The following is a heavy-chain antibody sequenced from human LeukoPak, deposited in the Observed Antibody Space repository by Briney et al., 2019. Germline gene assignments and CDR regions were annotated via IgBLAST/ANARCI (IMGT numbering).Heavy chain of an antibody. CDR2: YRNRAKGYSP. CDR1: GFTISGHY. V-gene: IGHV3-72*01. CDR3: SRALNTVWSGAASDY. Sequence: GGSLRLSCAGSGFTISGHYVDWVRQAPGKGLEWVGRYRNRAKGYSPEYAASVKGRFTISSDESKNSLDLQMNNLKTEDTALYFCSRALNTVWSGAASDYWGQGTLVTVSS. J-gene: IGHJ4*02. D-gene: IGHD3-10*01.